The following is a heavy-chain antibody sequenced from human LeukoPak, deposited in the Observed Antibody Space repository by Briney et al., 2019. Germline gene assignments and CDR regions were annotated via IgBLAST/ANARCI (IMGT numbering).Heavy chain of an antibody. CDR3: ARGTLIVGYFDY. CDR1: GFTVSSNY. V-gene: IGHV3-66*01. J-gene: IGHJ4*02. CDR2: TYSGDRA. D-gene: IGHD3-22*01. Sequence: HPGGSLRLSCAASGFTVSSNYMTWVRQAPGKGLEWVSVTYSGDRAYYADSVKDRFTISRDNSKNTLYLQMKSLRAEDTAVYFCARGTLIVGYFDYWGQGTLVTVSS.